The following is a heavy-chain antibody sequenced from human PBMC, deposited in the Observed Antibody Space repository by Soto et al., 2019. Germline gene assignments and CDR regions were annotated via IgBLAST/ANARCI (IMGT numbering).Heavy chain of an antibody. V-gene: IGHV1-69*05. CDR1: GGTFSSYA. J-gene: IGHJ6*02. CDR3: ARDRGVSPPNYYYYGMDV. Sequence: SVKVSCKASGGTFSSYAISWVRQAPGQGLEWMGGIIPTFGTANYAKKFQGRFTISRDNPKNKQYLQINSMRAEDTAVYYCARDRGVSPPNYYYYGMDVWGQGTTVTVSS. CDR2: IIPTFGTA. D-gene: IGHD3-10*01.